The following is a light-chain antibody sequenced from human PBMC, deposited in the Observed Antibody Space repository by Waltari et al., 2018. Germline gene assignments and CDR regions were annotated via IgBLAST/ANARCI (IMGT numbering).Light chain of an antibody. Sequence: DIQMTQSPSTLSASVGDRVTITCRASQRISSWLAWYQQKPGKAPKLLISKASSLESGVPVRFSGSGSGTEFTLTISSLQPDDLATYYCQEYNSYPWTFGQGTKVEIK. J-gene: IGKJ1*01. CDR3: QEYNSYPWT. CDR1: QRISSW. CDR2: KAS. V-gene: IGKV1-5*03.